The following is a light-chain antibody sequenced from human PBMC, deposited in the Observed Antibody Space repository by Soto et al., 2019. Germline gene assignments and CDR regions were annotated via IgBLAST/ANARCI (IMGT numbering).Light chain of an antibody. Sequence: EIVLTHSPGTLSLSPGERATLSCRASQSVGSSYLAWYQQTPGQAPRLLIYGASIRATGIPDRFSGSGSGTDFTLSISRLEPEDFAVYYCQQYGSSPTFGQGTKVDIK. CDR1: QSVGSSY. J-gene: IGKJ1*01. CDR3: QQYGSSPT. CDR2: GAS. V-gene: IGKV3-20*01.